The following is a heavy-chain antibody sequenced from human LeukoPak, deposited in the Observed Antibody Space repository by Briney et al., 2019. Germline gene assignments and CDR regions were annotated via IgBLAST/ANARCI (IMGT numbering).Heavy chain of an antibody. V-gene: IGHV1-18*01. CDR3: ARDKGYYYDSSPGYFQH. CDR2: ISAYNGNT. J-gene: IGHJ1*01. D-gene: IGHD3-22*01. CDR1: GYTFTSYG. Sequence: ASVKVSCKASGYTFTSYGISWVRQAPGQGLEGMGWISAYNGNTKYAQKLQGKVTITTDTTTSTAYMELRSLRSDDTAVYYCARDKGYYYDSSPGYFQHWGQGTLVTVSS.